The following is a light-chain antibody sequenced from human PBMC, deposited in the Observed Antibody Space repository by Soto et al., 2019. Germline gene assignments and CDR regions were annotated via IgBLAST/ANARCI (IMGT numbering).Light chain of an antibody. CDR3: KKYNNWQRK. CDR2: GAY. CDR1: QGVTTN. J-gene: IGKJ1*01. Sequence: DIAMTPSPASMSVSPGEIVPLSCSAGQGVTTNFAWYQQKSGQSHRLIIYGAYTRATGIQARFSGSGSGTEFTLTIKSMQSEDFAVYYCKKYNNWQRKFGKWNK. V-gene: IGKV3-15*01.